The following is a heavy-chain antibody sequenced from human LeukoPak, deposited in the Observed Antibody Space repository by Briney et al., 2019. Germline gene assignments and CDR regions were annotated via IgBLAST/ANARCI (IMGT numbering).Heavy chain of an antibody. CDR1: GGSISSYY. D-gene: IGHD3-3*01. Sequence: SETLSLTCTVSGGSISSYYWSWIRQPAGKGLEWIGRIYTSGSTNYNPSLKSRVTMSVDTSKNQFSLKLSSVTAADTAVYYCARDTQQDFWNGYYTWFDPWGQRTLVTVSS. V-gene: IGHV4-4*07. CDR3: ARDTQQDFWNGYYTWFDP. CDR2: IYTSGST. J-gene: IGHJ5*02.